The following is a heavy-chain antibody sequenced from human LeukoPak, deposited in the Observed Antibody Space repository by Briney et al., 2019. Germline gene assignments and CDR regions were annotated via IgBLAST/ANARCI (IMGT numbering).Heavy chain of an antibody. CDR1: GGSISSNSYY. CDR3: ARGGGYYDSSDHMDV. D-gene: IGHD3-22*01. Sequence: SSETLSLTCTVSGGSISSNSYYWSWIRQPPGKGLEWIGYIYYSGSTNYNPSLKSRVTISVDTSKNQFSLKLSSVTAADTAVYYCARGGGYYDSSDHMDVWGKGTTVTISS. J-gene: IGHJ6*03. V-gene: IGHV4-61*01. CDR2: IYYSGST.